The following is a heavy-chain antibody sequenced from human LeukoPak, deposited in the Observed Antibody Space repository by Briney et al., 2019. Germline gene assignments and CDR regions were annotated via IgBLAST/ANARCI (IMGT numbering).Heavy chain of an antibody. D-gene: IGHD5-12*01. CDR3: ARFSGYDYWAFDY. V-gene: IGHV1-69*04. Sequence: GSSVKVSCKASGGTFSSYAISWVRQAPGQGLEWMGRIIPILGIANYAQKFQGRVMITADKSTSTAYMELSSLRSEDTAVYYCARFSGYDYWAFDYWGQGTLVTVSS. CDR2: IIPILGIA. CDR1: GGTFSSYA. J-gene: IGHJ4*02.